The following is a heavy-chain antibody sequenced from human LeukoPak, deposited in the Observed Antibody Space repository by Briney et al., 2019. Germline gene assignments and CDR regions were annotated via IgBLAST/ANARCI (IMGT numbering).Heavy chain of an antibody. CDR1: GGSFSGYY. J-gene: IGHJ6*02. CDR3: ARGRRVGARAHRLYGMDV. CDR2: LSTSGST. Sequence: SETLSLTCAVYGGSFSGYYWSWIRQPAGKGLEWIGRLSTSGSTNFNSSLKSRVTMSVDTSKNHFSLKLSSVTAADTAMYYCARGRRVGARAHRLYGMDVWGQGTTVTVSS. V-gene: IGHV4-59*10. D-gene: IGHD1-26*01.